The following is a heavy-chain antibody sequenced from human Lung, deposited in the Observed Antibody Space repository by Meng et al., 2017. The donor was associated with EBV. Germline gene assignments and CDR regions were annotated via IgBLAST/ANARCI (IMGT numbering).Heavy chain of an antibody. V-gene: IGHV4-30-4*08. J-gene: IGHJ5*02. D-gene: IGHD6-6*01. CDR3: AREYSSSSGLPGP. CDR2: IYDSGST. CDR1: GGSIRFGDYY. Sequence: VQLQESGPGLVKPSQTLSLTCAVSGGSIRFGDYYWSWIRQPPGKGLEWIGYIYDSGSTSYNSSLMSRVTISVDTSRNQFSLKLTSVTAADTAVYYCAREYSSSSGLPGPWGQGTLVTVSS.